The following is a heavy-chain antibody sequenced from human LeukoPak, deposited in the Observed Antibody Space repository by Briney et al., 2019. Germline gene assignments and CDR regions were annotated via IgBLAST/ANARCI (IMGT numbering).Heavy chain of an antibody. J-gene: IGHJ5*02. Sequence: ASVKVSCKASGYTFTSYGISWVRQAPGQGLEWMGWISAYNGNTNYAQKLQGRVTMTTDTSTSTAYMELRSLRSDDTAVYYCARDRFFQRGHSPKSQCSGGSCYFFHGHWFDPWGQGTLVTVSS. CDR3: ARDRFFQRGHSPKSQCSGGSCYFFHGHWFDP. V-gene: IGHV1-18*04. D-gene: IGHD2-15*01. CDR1: GYTFTSYG. CDR2: ISAYNGNT.